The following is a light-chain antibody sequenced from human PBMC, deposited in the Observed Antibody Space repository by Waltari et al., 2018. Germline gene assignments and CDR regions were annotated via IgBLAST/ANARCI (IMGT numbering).Light chain of an antibody. CDR2: KAS. CDR1: QSILTW. V-gene: IGKV1-5*03. J-gene: IGKJ2*01. Sequence: DIQMTQSPSTLSASVGDRVTITCRASQSILTWLAWYQQKPGKAPKLLIYKASNLQSGVPSRFSGSGFGTEFTLTISSLQPDDFATYYCQQYSSHYTFGQRTKLEIK. CDR3: QQYSSHYT.